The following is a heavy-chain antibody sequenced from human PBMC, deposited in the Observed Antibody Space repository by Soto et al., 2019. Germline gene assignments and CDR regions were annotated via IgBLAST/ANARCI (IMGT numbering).Heavy chain of an antibody. CDR1: GFTLSSYT. J-gene: IGHJ1*01. CDR2: ITYSSSFI. V-gene: IGHV3-21*01. Sequence: EVQLVESGGGLVKPGGSLKLSCAASGFTLSSYTMNWVRQAPGQGLEWVSSITYSSSFIYYADTVKGRFTISRDNAKNSLFLQMNSLRAEDTAVDFCSRDALFRSQYIQHCGQCTLVTVSS. CDR3: SRDALFRSQYIQH.